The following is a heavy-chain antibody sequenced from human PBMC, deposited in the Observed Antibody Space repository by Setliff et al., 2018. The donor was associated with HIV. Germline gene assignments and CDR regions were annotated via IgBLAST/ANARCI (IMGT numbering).Heavy chain of an antibody. CDR1: DGSTSSSSYY. Sequence: SETLSLTCSVSDGSTSSSSYYWGWIRQAPGKGLEWIGRIYTSGSTNYNPSLKSRVTISVDTSKNQFSLKLSSVTAADTAVYYCSVIDYWGQGTLVTVSS. J-gene: IGHJ4*02. CDR2: IYTSGST. CDR3: SVIDY. V-gene: IGHV4-61*02.